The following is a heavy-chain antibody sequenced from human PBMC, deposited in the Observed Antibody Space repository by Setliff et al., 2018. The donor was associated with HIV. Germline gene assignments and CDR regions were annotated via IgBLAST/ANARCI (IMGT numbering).Heavy chain of an antibody. CDR3: ARNKIGWDTYSVVNYFDP. CDR2: INPDNSLT. Sequence: ASVKVSCKASGYKFTGHYVHWVRQAPGQGLQWMGRINPDNSLTTYAEYFEGRVTLTRDTSTNTAYMELRRLRSDDMAIYFCARNKIGWDTYSVVNYFDPWGQGTLVTVSS. D-gene: IGHD2-21*01. CDR1: GYKFTGHY. J-gene: IGHJ5*02. V-gene: IGHV1-2*06.